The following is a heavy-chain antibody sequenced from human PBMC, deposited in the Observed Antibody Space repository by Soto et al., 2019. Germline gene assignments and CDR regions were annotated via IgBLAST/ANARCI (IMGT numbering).Heavy chain of an antibody. V-gene: IGHV3-23*01. CDR2: MRGGGNHA. CDR1: GLFFSAYA. Sequence: EVQLLESGGGLVQPGGSLTLSCAASGLFFSAYARAWARRAPGKGLEWVSAMRGGGNHAYYADSVKGRFTISRDNSKNMVYLGMNSLRADDTAVYYCGNWVEGSNLDFDYWGWGTLVTVSS. D-gene: IGHD6-13*01. J-gene: IGHJ4*02. CDR3: GNWVEGSNLDFDY.